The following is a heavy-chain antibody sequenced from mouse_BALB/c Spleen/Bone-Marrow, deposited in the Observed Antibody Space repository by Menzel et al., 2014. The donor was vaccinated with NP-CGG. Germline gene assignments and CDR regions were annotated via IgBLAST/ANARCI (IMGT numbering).Heavy chain of an antibody. CDR3: ARPLYGSSFAWFAY. CDR2: IIGGTGGT. Sequence: VQLQQSGGEVVKPGTSVKLSCKTSGFTFSNSYISWLKLKPGQSLEWIAWIIGGTGGTTYNQKFTGKAQLTVDTSSNTAYIQLSSLTTEDSAIYYCARPLYGSSFAWFAYWVQGTLVTVSA. CDR1: GFTFSNSY. D-gene: IGHD1-1*01. J-gene: IGHJ3*01. V-gene: IGHV1-54*02.